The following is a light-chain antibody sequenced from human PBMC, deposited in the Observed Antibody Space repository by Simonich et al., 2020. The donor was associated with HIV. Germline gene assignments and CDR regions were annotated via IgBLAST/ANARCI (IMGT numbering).Light chain of an antibody. CDR2: WAS. V-gene: IGKV4-1*01. CDR1: QSLLYSSNNKNY. CDR3: QQYYITPYT. J-gene: IGKJ2*01. Sequence: DIVMTQSPDSLAVSLGERATIDCKSSQSLLYSSNNKNYLAWYQQKPGQPPKLLIYWASTRQSGVPDRFSGSGSGTDFTLTISSLQDEDVAVYYCQQYYITPYTFGQGTKLEIQ.